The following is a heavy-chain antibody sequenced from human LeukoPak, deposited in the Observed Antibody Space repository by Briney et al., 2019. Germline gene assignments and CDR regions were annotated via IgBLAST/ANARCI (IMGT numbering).Heavy chain of an antibody. CDR3: ARANYYDSSGYSRGAFDL. D-gene: IGHD3-22*01. CDR1: GGSISSNNYY. V-gene: IGHV4-39*07. Sequence: SETLSLTCTVSGGSISSNNYYWGWIRQPPGKGLEWIVNIYYSGSTYYNPSLKSRVTMSVDTSKNQFSLKLSSVTAADTAVYYCARANYYDSSGYSRGAFDLWGQGTMVTVSS. J-gene: IGHJ3*01. CDR2: IYYSGST.